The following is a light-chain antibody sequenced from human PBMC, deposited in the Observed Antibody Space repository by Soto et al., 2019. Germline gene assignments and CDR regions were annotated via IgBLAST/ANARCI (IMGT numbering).Light chain of an antibody. V-gene: IGLV2-14*01. CDR1: SSDVGGYNY. J-gene: IGLJ2*01. CDR2: DVT. Sequence: QSALTQPASVSGSPGQSITISCNGTSSDVGGYNYVCWYQQHPGKAPKLVIYDVTNRPSGVSDRFSGSKSGNTASLTIFGLRAEDEADYYCSSYTIATTQIFGGGTKLTVL. CDR3: SSYTIATTQI.